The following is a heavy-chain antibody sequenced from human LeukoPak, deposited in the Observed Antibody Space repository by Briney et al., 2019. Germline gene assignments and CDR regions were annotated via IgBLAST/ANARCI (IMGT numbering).Heavy chain of an antibody. V-gene: IGHV1-18*01. CDR3: AREKGFIATAGLGQYNWFDP. CDR2: ISAYNGNT. D-gene: IGHD6-13*01. J-gene: IGHJ5*02. CDR1: GYTFTSYG. Sequence: GASVKVSCKASGYTFTSYGISWVRQAPGQGLEWMGWISAYNGNTNYAQKLQGRVTMTTDTSTSTAYMELRSLRSDDTAVYYCAREKGFIATAGLGQYNWFDPWGQGTLVTVSS.